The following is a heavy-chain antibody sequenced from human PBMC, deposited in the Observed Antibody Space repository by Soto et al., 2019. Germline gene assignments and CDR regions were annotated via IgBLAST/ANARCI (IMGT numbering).Heavy chain of an antibody. CDR1: GGTFSSYT. CDR2: IIPILGIA. CDR3: ASPIDYYYGMDV. V-gene: IGHV1-69*02. Sequence: QVQLVQSGAEVKKPGSSVKVSCKASGGTFSSYTISWVRQAPGQGLEWMGRIIPILGIANYAQKFQGRVXIXAXXSTSTAYMELSSLRSEDTAVYYCASPIDYYYGMDVWGQGTTVTVSS. D-gene: IGHD3-16*02. J-gene: IGHJ6*02.